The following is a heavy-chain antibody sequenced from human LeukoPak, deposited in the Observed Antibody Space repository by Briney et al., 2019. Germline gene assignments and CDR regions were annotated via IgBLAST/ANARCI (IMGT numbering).Heavy chain of an antibody. D-gene: IGHD3-10*02. J-gene: IGHJ6*04. CDR3: AELGITMIGGV. Sequence: GGPLRLSCAASGFTFSSYGMNWLRQAPGKGLEWVSYISSSGSTIYYADSVKGRLTISRDNAKNSLYLQMNSLRAEDTAVYYCAELGITMIGGVWGKGTTVTISS. CDR2: ISSSGSTI. CDR1: GFTFSSYG. V-gene: IGHV3-48*03.